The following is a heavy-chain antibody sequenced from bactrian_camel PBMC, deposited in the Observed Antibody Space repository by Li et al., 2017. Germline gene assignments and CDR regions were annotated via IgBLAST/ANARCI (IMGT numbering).Heavy chain of an antibody. Sequence: HVQLVESGGDLVQPGGSLRLSCAASGFTFSSYWMYWVRQAPGKGLEWVSSILGGGGATDYADSAKGRFTISRDNAKNTVYLQMNSLESEDTALYYCVTFTPSIALPYFDYWGQGTQVTVS. D-gene: IGHD4*01. J-gene: IGHJ4*01. CDR2: ILGGGGAT. V-gene: IGHV3S1*01. CDR1: GFTFSSYW. CDR3: VTFTPSIALPYFDY.